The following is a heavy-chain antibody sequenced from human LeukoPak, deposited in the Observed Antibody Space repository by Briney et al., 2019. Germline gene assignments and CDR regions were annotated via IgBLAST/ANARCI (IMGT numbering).Heavy chain of an antibody. CDR2: INGDGSTT. J-gene: IGHJ4*02. CDR3: ARSHYESGAYFFDY. D-gene: IGHD3-22*01. Sequence: GGSLRLSCAASGFTFSSYWMHWVRQAPGKGPVWFSRINGDGSTTTYADSVKGRFTISRDNAKNTLYLQLNSLGAEDTAVYYCARSHYESGAYFFDYWGQGTLVTVSS. CDR1: GFTFSSYW. V-gene: IGHV3-74*01.